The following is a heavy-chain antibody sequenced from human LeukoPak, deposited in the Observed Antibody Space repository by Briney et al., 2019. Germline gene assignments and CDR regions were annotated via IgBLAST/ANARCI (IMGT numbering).Heavy chain of an antibody. CDR3: ARDSSGADY. CDR2: INPNSGGT. CDR1: GYTFTGYY. J-gene: IGHJ4*02. Sequence: ASVKVSCTASGYTFTGYYMHWVRQAPGQGLEWMGWINPNSGGTNYAQKFQGRVTMTRDTSISTAYMELSSLRSDDTAVYYCARDSSGADYWGQGTVVTVSS. D-gene: IGHD6-19*01. V-gene: IGHV1-2*02.